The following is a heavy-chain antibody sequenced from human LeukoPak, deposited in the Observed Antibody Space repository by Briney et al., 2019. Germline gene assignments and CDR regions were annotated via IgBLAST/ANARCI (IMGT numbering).Heavy chain of an antibody. CDR3: ARAYDYYYYGMDV. J-gene: IGHJ6*02. CDR2: IYSGGST. Sequence: GGSLRLSCAASGFTVSSNYMTWVRQAPGKGLEWVSLIYSGGSTYYADSVKGRFTISRDKSKNTLYLQMNSLRAEDTAVYYCARAYDYYYYGMDVWGQGTTVPVSS. V-gene: IGHV3-53*01. CDR1: GFTVSSNY.